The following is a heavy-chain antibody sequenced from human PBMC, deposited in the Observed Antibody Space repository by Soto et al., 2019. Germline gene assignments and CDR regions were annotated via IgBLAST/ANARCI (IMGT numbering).Heavy chain of an antibody. CDR2: IYYSGST. J-gene: IGHJ6*03. V-gene: IGHV4-59*01. CDR3: ARAGYYGSGFYYYYMDV. CDR1: GGSISSYY. Sequence: ETLSLTCPVSGGSISSYYWSWIRQPPGKGLEWIGYIYYSGSTNYNPSLKSRVTISVDTSKNQFSLKLSSVTAADTAVYYCARAGYYGSGFYYYYMDVWGKGTTVTVSS. D-gene: IGHD3-10*01.